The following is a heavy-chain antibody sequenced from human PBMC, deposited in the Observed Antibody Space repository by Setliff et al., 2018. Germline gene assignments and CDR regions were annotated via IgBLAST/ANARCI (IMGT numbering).Heavy chain of an antibody. CDR1: GYSFTSYW. V-gene: IGHV5-51*01. CDR2: IYPGDSDT. CDR3: ARQAVAGSDAFDI. D-gene: IGHD6-19*01. Sequence: ESLTISRKGSGYSFTSYWIGWVRQLPGKGLEWIGIIYPGDSDTRYSPSFPGQVTISADKSISTAYLQWSSLKASETAMYYCARQAVAGSDAFDIWGQRTMVTVSS. J-gene: IGHJ3*02.